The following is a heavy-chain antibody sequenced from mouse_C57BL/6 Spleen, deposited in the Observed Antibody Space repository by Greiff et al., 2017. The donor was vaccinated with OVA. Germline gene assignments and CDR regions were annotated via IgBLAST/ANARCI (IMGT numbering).Heavy chain of an antibody. J-gene: IGHJ1*03. CDR2: ISDGGSYT. D-gene: IGHD2-1*01. CDR3: AREGDGNIRGYFDV. CDR1: GFTFSSYA. V-gene: IGHV5-4*01. Sequence: DVHLVESGGGLVKPGGSLKLSCAASGFTFSSYAMSWVRQTPEKRLEWVATISDGGSYTYYPGNVKGRFTISRDNAKNNLYLQMSHLKSEDTAMYYCAREGDGNIRGYFDVWGTGTTVTVSS.